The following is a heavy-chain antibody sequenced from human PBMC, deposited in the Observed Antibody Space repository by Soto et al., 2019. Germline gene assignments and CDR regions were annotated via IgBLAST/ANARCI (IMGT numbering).Heavy chain of an antibody. Sequence: SQTLSLTCAISGDSVSSNSAAWNWIRQSPSRGLEWLGRTYYRSKWYNDYAVSVKSRITINPDTSKNQFSLQLNSVTPEDTAVYYCARDRRTAWSLGLSYGMDVWGQGTTVTVSS. CDR3: ARDRRTAWSLGLSYGMDV. D-gene: IGHD2-8*02. CDR2: TYYRSKWYN. CDR1: GDSVSSNSAA. V-gene: IGHV6-1*01. J-gene: IGHJ6*02.